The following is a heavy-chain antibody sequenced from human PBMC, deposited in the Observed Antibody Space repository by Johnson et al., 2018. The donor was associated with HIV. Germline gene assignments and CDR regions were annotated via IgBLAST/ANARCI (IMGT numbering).Heavy chain of an antibody. CDR1: GFSVNSNY. V-gene: IGHV3-66*01. CDR3: ARAYTYGAFDI. Sequence: VQLVESGGGLVQPGGSLRLSCAASGFSVNSNYMSWVRQAPGRGLEWVSVIYSGDTTYYAGSVKGRFTISRDNSKNTLYLQMNSLRVDDTAIYYCARAYTYGAFDIWGQGTMVTVSS. D-gene: IGHD5-18*01. J-gene: IGHJ3*02. CDR2: IYSGDTT.